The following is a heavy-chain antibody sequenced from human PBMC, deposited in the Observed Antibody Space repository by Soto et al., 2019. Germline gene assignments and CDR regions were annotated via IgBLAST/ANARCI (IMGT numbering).Heavy chain of an antibody. D-gene: IGHD6-6*01. CDR3: ARIGYSSSCFDY. CDR1: GFTFSSYG. CDR2: IKQDGSQK. V-gene: IGHV3-7*01. J-gene: IGHJ4*02. Sequence: GGSMRLSCTASGFTFSSYGRSWVRQAPGKWLEWVANIKQDGSQKYYVDSVKGRFTISRDNAKNSVFLQMNSLRADYTALYYCARIGYSSSCFDYWGQGIPVT.